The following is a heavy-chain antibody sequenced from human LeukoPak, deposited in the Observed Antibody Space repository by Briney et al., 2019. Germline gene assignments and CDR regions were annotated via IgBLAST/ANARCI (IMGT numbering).Heavy chain of an antibody. V-gene: IGHV4-34*01. CDR1: GGSFSGYY. CDR3: ASTIAVAGTFDY. CDR2: INHSGST. J-gene: IGHJ4*02. D-gene: IGHD6-19*01. Sequence: PPETLSLTCAVYGGSFSGYYWSWIRQPPGKGLEWIGEINHSGSTNYNPSLKSRVTISVDTSKNQFSLKLSSVTAADTAVYYCASTIAVAGTFDYWGQGTLVTVSS.